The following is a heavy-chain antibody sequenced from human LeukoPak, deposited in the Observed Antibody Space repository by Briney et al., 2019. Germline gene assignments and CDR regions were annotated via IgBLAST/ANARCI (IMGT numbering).Heavy chain of an antibody. V-gene: IGHV4-30-2*01. CDR3: ARGGYYYGSGSYSRPLDY. J-gene: IGHJ4*02. CDR1: GGSISSGGYY. CDR2: IYHSGST. Sequence: PSQTLSLTCTVSGGSISSGGYYWSWIRQPPGKGLEWIGYIYHSGSTYYNPSLKSRVTISVDRSKNQFSLKLSSVTAAATAVYYCARGGYYYGSGSYSRPLDYWGQGTLVTVSS. D-gene: IGHD3-10*01.